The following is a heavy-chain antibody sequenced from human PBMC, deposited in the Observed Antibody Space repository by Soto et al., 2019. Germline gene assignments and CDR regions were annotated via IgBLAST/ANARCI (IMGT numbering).Heavy chain of an antibody. CDR2: IWYDGSNK. J-gene: IGHJ4*02. D-gene: IGHD3-16*01. Sequence: QVQLVESGGGVVQPGRSLRVSCAASGFTFSSHGMHWVRQAPGKGLEWVAVIWYDGSNKYYGESVKGRFIISRDNSTNTVDLQMNSLRAEDTAIYYWARWGTDKVLDYWGQGTLVTVSS. V-gene: IGHV3-33*01. CDR1: GFTFSSHG. CDR3: ARWGTDKVLDY.